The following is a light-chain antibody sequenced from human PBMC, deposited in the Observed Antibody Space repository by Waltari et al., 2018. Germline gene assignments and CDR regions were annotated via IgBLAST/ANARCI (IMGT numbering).Light chain of an antibody. CDR1: QSVRAN. J-gene: IGKJ4*01. Sequence: EIVMTQSPATVSVSPGESATVSCRASQSVRANLAWYQQRPGQAPRLLIYDAYTRATGVPPRFSGTGFGTEFALTISSLRSEDFAVYYCQQYENWPPLTFGGGTKVEIK. CDR3: QQYENWPPLT. V-gene: IGKV3-15*01. CDR2: DAY.